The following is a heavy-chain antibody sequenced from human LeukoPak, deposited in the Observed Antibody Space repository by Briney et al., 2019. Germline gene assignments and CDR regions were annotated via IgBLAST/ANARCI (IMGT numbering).Heavy chain of an antibody. Sequence: SETLSLTCTVSGDSISNYFWSWIRQPPGKGLEWIGYIYTSGSTNYNPSLKSRVTISVDTSEDQFSLKLTPVTAADTAVYYCARSYSRSSHFDNWGQGTLVTVSS. CDR2: IYTSGST. J-gene: IGHJ4*02. D-gene: IGHD6-6*01. CDR3: ARSYSRSSHFDN. CDR1: GDSISNYF. V-gene: IGHV4-4*09.